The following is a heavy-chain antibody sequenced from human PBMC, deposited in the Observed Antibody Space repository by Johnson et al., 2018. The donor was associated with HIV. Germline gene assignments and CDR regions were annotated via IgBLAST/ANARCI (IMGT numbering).Heavy chain of an antibody. D-gene: IGHD2-2*01. CDR1: GFTFSDYY. J-gene: IGHJ3*02. V-gene: IGHV3-11*04. CDR3: ARDSGGIFQTHLLALDLTWAFDI. Sequence: QVQLVESGGGLVKPGGSLRLSCEASGFTFSDYYMTWIRQAPGKGLEWVSYVSSSGSTIYYAASVKGRFTISRDNAKNSLYLQMNSLRAEDTAVYYCARDSGGIFQTHLLALDLTWAFDIWGQGTMVTVSS. CDR2: VSSSGSTI.